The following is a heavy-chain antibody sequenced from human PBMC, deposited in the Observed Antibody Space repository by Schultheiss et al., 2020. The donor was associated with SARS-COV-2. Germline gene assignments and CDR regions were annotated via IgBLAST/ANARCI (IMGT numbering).Heavy chain of an antibody. Sequence: SQTLSLTCAVYGGSFSGYYWSWIRQPPGKGLEWIGYMYYSGSTNYNPSLKCRVTISVDMSKNQFSLKLSSVTAADTAVYYCARDVCSSTSCYGGFPNYYYMDVWGKGTTVTVSS. V-gene: IGHV4-59*12. CDR2: MYYSGST. CDR3: ARDVCSSTSCYGGFPNYYYMDV. J-gene: IGHJ6*03. CDR1: GGSFSGYY. D-gene: IGHD2-2*01.